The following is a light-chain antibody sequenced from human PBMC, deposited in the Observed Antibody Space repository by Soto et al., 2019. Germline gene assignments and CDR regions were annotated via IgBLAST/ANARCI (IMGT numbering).Light chain of an antibody. CDR2: DAS. V-gene: IGKV3-11*01. J-gene: IGKJ1*01. CDR3: QQYNNWPPWT. CDR1: QSVSSY. Sequence: EIVLTDSRGTLSLSPGESATLSCLASQSVSSYLAWYQQKPGQAPRLLIYDASNRATGIPARFSGSGSGTDFTLTISSLQSEDFAVYYCQQYNNWPPWTFGQGTKV.